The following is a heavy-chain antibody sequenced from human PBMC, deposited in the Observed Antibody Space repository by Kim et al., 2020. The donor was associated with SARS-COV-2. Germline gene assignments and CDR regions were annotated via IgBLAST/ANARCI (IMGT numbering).Heavy chain of an antibody. J-gene: IGHJ4*02. CDR3: TRLVTMVRGVIDRIDY. V-gene: IGHV3-73*01. Sequence: SVKGRCTISRDDSKNTAYLQMNSLKTEDTAVYYCTRLVTMVRGVIDRIDYWGQGTLVTVSS. D-gene: IGHD3-10*01.